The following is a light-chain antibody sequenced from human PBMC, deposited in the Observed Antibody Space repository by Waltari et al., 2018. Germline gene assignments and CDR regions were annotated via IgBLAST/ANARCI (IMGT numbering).Light chain of an antibody. CDR2: DAS. J-gene: IGKJ3*01. Sequence: EVVMTQSQATLSVSPGERATLSCRASQSVSSKLAWYQQKPGQPPRLLMYDASTRATDIPARCSGSGSGTEFTLTISSLQSEDFAVYHCQQYKDWSPFTFGPGTKVEIK. CDR1: QSVSSK. CDR3: QQYKDWSPFT. V-gene: IGKV3-15*01.